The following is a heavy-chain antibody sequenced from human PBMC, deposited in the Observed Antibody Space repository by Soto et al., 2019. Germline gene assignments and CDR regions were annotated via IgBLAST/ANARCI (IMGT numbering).Heavy chain of an antibody. Sequence: GGSLRLSCAASGFTFSSYSMNWVRQAPGKGLEWVSSISSSSSYIYYPDSVKGRFTISRDNAKNSLYLQMNSLRAEDTAVYYCARTPAAGPPYYYYYGMDVWGQGTTVTVSS. CDR3: ARTPAAGPPYYYYYGMDV. J-gene: IGHJ6*02. D-gene: IGHD6-13*01. CDR1: GFTFSSYS. CDR2: ISSSSSYI. V-gene: IGHV3-21*01.